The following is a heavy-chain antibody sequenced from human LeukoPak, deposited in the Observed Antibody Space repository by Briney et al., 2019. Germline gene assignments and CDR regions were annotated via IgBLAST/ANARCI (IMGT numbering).Heavy chain of an antibody. D-gene: IGHD4-17*01. V-gene: IGHV4-59*12. CDR3: ARAPLYGGHADWFDP. CDR2: ICYSGST. CDR1: GGSISSYY. Sequence: SETLSLTCTVSGGSISSYYWSWIRQPPGKGLEWIGYICYSGSTFYNPSLKSRVTISVDTSKNQFSLRLSSVTAADTAVYYCARAPLYGGHADWFDPWGQGTLVTVSS. J-gene: IGHJ5*02.